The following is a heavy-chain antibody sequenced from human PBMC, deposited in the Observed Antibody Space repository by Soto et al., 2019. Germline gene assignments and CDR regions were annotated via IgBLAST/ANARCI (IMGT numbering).Heavy chain of an antibody. V-gene: IGHV1-69*01. CDR3: ARDGRRHSGGIAY. CDR1: GGTFSSYS. Sequence: QVQLVQSGAEVKKPGSSVKVSCKASGGTFSSYSINWVRQAPGQGLEWMGEIIPIFGTANYAQKFQGRVTITADESTSTAYMELSSLRSEDTAVYYCARDGRRHSGGIAYWGQGTLVTVSS. D-gene: IGHD2-15*01. J-gene: IGHJ4*02. CDR2: IIPIFGTA.